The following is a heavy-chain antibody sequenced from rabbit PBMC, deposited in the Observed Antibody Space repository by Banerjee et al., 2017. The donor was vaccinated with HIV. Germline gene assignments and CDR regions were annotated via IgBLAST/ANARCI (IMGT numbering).Heavy chain of an antibody. CDR2: IYAGSGRA. J-gene: IGHJ3*01. CDR1: GLDFSSSYW. CDR3: ARDHDSSGGYVFDL. V-gene: IGHV1S45*01. Sequence: QQLLEESGGGLVKHGGSLTLTCKASGLDFSSSYWICWVLQAPGKGLEWIACIYAGSGRAYYANWAKGRFTISKTSSTTVTLQMASLTAADTATYFCARDHDSSGGYVFDLWGQGTLVTVS. D-gene: IGHD1-1*01.